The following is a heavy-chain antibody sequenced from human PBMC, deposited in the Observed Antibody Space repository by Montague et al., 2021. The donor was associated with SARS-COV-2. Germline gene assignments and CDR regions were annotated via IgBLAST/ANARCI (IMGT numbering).Heavy chain of an antibody. V-gene: IGHV4-39*02. J-gene: IGHJ4*02. CDR3: ARDQGVYCSGGSCYNFDY. CDR2: IYYSGST. Sequence: SETLSLTCTVSGGSISSSSYYWGWIRQPPGKGLEWIGSIYYSGSTYYXXXLKGRVTISVDTSKNQFSLKLSSVTAADTAVYYCARDQGVYCSGGSCYNFDYWGQGTLVTVSS. CDR1: GGSISSSSYY. D-gene: IGHD2-15*01.